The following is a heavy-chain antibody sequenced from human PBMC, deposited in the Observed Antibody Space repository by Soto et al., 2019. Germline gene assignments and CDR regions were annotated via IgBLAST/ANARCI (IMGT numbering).Heavy chain of an antibody. D-gene: IGHD3-3*01. CDR1: GGSISSYY. J-gene: IGHJ5*02. CDR3: ARERRFLEWSNWFDP. Sequence: SETLSLTCTVSGGSISSYYWSWIRQPAGKGLEWIGRIYTSGSTNYNPSLKSRVTMSVDTSKNQFSLKLSSVTAADTAVYYCARERRFLEWSNWFDPWGQGTLVTVSS. CDR2: IYTSGST. V-gene: IGHV4-4*07.